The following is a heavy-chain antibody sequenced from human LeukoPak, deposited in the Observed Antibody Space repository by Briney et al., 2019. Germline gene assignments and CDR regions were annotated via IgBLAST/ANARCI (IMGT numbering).Heavy chain of an antibody. CDR3: TRDPRVVDV. V-gene: IGHV3-11*05. D-gene: IGHD2-21*01. J-gene: IGHJ3*01. CDR2: ICPGNTYI. CDR1: RFTFSDYY. Sequence: GGSLTLSCALSRFTFSDYYITWISQSAERGLAWLSYICPGNTYINNADSVKGRFTTPRDDATNSLYLQLSSLRDEDTAVYYCTRDPRVVDVWGQGTRVTVSS.